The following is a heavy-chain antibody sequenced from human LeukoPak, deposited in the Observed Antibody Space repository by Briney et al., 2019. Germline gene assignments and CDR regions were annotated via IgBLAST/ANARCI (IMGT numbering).Heavy chain of an antibody. V-gene: IGHV3-23*01. CDR1: GFTFSSYV. CDR3: AKDFGAAARPYYFDY. Sequence: PGGSLRLSCSASGFTFSSYVMGWVRQAPGKGRVWVSAISGSGGTTYYADSVKGLFTISRDNSKNTLYLQMNSLRAEDTAVCYCAKDFGAAARPYYFDYWGQGTLVTVSS. CDR2: ISGSGGTT. J-gene: IGHJ4*02. D-gene: IGHD6-13*01.